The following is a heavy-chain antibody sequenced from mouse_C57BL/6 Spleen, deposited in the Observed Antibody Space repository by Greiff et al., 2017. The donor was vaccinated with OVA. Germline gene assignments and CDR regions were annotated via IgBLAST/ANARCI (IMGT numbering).Heavy chain of an antibody. CDR3: AREELIGLAY. CDR1: GSAFSSSW. Sequence: QVQMKESGPELVKPGASVKISCKASGSAFSSSWMNWVKQRPGKGLAWIGRIYPGDGDTNYNGKFKGKATLTADKSSSTADMQLSSLTSEDSAVYCGAREELIGLAYWGQGTLVTVSA. V-gene: IGHV1-82*01. J-gene: IGHJ3*01. CDR2: IYPGDGDT.